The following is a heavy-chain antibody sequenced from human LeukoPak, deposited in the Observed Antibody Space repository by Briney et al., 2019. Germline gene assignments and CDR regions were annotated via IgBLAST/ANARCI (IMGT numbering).Heavy chain of an antibody. CDR1: GFTFSDFS. CDR3: ARGERLSPVDF. Sequence: PGGSLRLSCAASGFTFSDFSMNWLRQAPGKGPEWVSYITSTSSAEYYADSVKGRFTISRDNVKNSLYLQMNSLRVEDTAVYYCARGERLSPVDFWGQGTLVTVSS. J-gene: IGHJ4*02. CDR2: ITSTSSAE. D-gene: IGHD3-3*01. V-gene: IGHV3-48*01.